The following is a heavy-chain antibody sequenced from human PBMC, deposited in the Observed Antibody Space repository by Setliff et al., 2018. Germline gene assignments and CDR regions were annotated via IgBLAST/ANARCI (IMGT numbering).Heavy chain of an antibody. CDR1: GYTFSNYF. Sequence: GGSLRLSCEGSGYTFSNYFMSWFRQAPGKGLGWLAYVTTTGSFTKEAGSVRGRFSVSRDNSKNSMFLQMNDLRADDTAVYFCAKGGDWDDEHYAFDIWGRGTMVTVSS. V-gene: IGHV3-11*03. D-gene: IGHD1-1*01. J-gene: IGHJ3*02. CDR3: AKGGDWDDEHYAFDI. CDR2: VTTTGSFT.